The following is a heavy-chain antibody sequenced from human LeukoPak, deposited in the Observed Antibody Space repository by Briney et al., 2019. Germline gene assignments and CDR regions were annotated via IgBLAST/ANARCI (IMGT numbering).Heavy chain of an antibody. CDR2: IYTSGST. D-gene: IGHD3-22*01. CDR3: ARDRYYYDSSGINYFDY. J-gene: IGHJ4*02. Sequence: SETLSLTCTVSGGSISSYNWSWIRQPAGKGLEWIGRIYTSGSTNYNPSLKSRVTMSVDTSKNQFSLKLSSVTAADTAVYYCARDRYYYDSSGINYFDYWGQGTLVTVSS. V-gene: IGHV4-4*07. CDR1: GGSISSYN.